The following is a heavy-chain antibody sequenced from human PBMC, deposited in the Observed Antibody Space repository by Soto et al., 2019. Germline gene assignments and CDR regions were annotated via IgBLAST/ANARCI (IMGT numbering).Heavy chain of an antibody. CDR2: ISSNGGST. V-gene: IGHV3-64D*08. J-gene: IGHJ6*02. CDR1: GFTFSSYA. Sequence: GGSLRLSCSASGFTFSSYAMHWVRQAPGKGLEYVSAISSNGGSTYYADSVKGRFTISRDNSKNTLYLQMSSLRAEDTAVYYCVKDMALIAARSGGMDVWGQGTTVTVSS. CDR3: VKDMALIAARSGGMDV. D-gene: IGHD6-6*01.